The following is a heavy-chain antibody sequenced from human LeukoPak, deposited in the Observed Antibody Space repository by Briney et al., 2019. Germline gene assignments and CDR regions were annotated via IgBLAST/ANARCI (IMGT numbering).Heavy chain of an antibody. D-gene: IGHD2-21*01. J-gene: IGHJ1*01. V-gene: IGHV1-46*01. CDR3: ARDESISILWW. CDR1: GYTFTNHY. Sequence: GASVKVSCKASGYTFTNHYMHWVRQAPGQGLEWMGIINPSGGSTNYAQKFQGRVTMTRDTSTSTVYMELSSLRSEDTAVYYCARDESISILWWWGQGTLVTVSS. CDR2: INPSGGST.